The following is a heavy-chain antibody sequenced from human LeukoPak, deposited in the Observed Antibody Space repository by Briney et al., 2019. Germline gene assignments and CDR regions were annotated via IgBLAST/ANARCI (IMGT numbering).Heavy chain of an antibody. J-gene: IGHJ4*02. CDR2: ISGSGSTT. CDR3: ANDLGWIQLNLG. V-gene: IGHV3-23*01. D-gene: IGHD5-18*01. Sequence: GGSLRLSCAASGFTFSNYGTSWVRQAPGKGLGWVSAISGSGSTTYYADSVKGRFTISRDNSRNTVYQQMNSLRAEDTAVYYCANDLGWIQLNLGRGQGTLVTVSS. CDR1: GFTFSNYG.